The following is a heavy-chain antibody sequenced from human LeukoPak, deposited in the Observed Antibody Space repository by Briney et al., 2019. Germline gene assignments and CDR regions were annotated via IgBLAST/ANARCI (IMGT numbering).Heavy chain of an antibody. D-gene: IGHD1-14*01. CDR1: GFTFSRYW. V-gene: IGHV3-74*01. CDR2: INSDGSST. CDR3: IRDYGAVGTTNAFDI. Sequence: PGGSLRLSCAASGFTFSRYWMHWVRQAPGEGLVWVSRINSDGSSTSYADFVKGRFTISRDNAKNTLYLQMNSLRVEDTAVYYCIRDYGAVGTTNAFDIWGQGTMVTVSS. J-gene: IGHJ3*02.